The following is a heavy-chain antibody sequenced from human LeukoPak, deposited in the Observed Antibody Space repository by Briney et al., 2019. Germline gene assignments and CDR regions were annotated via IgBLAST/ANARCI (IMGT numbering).Heavy chain of an antibody. Sequence: SETLSLTCTVSGGSISSSSYYWGWIRQPPGKGLEWIGSIYYSGSTYYNPSLKSRVTISVDTSKNQFSLKLSSVTAADTAVYYCARVNTVGVSDFDYWGQGTLVTVSS. CDR3: ARVNTVGVSDFDY. V-gene: IGHV4-39*01. CDR2: IYYSGST. J-gene: IGHJ4*02. CDR1: GGSISSSSYY. D-gene: IGHD4-17*01.